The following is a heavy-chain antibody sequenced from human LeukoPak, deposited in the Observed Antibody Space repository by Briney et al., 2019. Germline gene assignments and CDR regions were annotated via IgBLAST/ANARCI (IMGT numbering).Heavy chain of an antibody. CDR2: ISAYNGNT. V-gene: IGHV1-18*01. Sequence: AAAKDSCKASGDSFTSYGISWGRQAPGQRVEWMGWISAYNGNTNYEQKLQGRVTMTTDTYTSTTYFELRSLRSDDTAVYYCAAPHPTRYSGYDLYYYYYYGMDVWGQGTTVTVSS. CDR1: GDSFTSYG. CDR3: AAPHPTRYSGYDLYYYYYYGMDV. D-gene: IGHD5-12*01. J-gene: IGHJ6*02.